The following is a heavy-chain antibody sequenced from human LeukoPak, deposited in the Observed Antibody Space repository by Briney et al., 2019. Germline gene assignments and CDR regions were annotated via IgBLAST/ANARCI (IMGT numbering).Heavy chain of an antibody. CDR1: RYTFTSYY. CDR2: INPSGGST. V-gene: IGHV1-46*01. J-gene: IGHJ6*03. CDR3: ATSRGGGYGDYSVSYYYYYMDV. D-gene: IGHD4-17*01. Sequence: ASVKVSCKASRYTFTSYYMHWVRQAPGQGLEWMGIINPSGGSTSYAQKFQGRVTMTRDTSTSTVYMELSSLRSEDTAVYYCATSRGGGYGDYSVSYYYYYMDVWGKGTTVTVSS.